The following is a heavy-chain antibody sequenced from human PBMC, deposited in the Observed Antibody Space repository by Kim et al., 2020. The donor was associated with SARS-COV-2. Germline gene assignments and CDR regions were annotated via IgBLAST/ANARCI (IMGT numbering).Heavy chain of an antibody. V-gene: IGHV3-23*01. CDR2: INARGIDT. Sequence: GGSLRLSCGASGFTFSTFAMSWVRQAPGKGLEWVSAINARGIDTSTADSVKGRFTISRDDSKNTLYLQMNSLRADDTALYYCARGGDFWGSWRQYHLDSWGQGTLVTVPS. CDR1: GFTFSTFA. CDR3: ARGGDFWGSWRQYHLDS. D-gene: IGHD3-16*01. J-gene: IGHJ4*02.